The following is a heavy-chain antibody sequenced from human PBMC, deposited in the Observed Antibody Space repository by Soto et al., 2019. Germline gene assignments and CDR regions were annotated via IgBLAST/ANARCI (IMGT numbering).Heavy chain of an antibody. Sequence: EVQLVESGGGLVQPGGSLRLSRAASQFTFSRYWMHWVRQAPGKGLMWVSRINSDGSRTTYADSVKGRFTISRDNAKNTLFLQMNSLRAEDSAVYYCVRVATGSYDWFDPWGQGTLVTVSS. CDR2: INSDGSRT. CDR1: QFTFSRYW. CDR3: VRVATGSYDWFDP. J-gene: IGHJ5*02. D-gene: IGHD1-26*01. V-gene: IGHV3-74*03.